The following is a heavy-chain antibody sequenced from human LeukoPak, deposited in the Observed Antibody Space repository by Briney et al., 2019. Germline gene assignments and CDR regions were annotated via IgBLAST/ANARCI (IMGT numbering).Heavy chain of an antibody. J-gene: IGHJ4*02. CDR1: GGSFSVYY. CDR2: INHSGST. V-gene: IGHV4-34*01. Sequence: SETLSLTCAVYGGSFSVYYWSWIRQPPGKGLEWIGEINHSGSTNYNPSLKSRVTISVDTSKNQFSLKLSSVTAADTAVYYCARTREPYYFDYWGQGTLVTVSS. CDR3: ARTREPYYFDY.